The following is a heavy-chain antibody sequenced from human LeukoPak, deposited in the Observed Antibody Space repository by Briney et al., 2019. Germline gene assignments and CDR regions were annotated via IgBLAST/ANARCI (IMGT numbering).Heavy chain of an antibody. J-gene: IGHJ4*02. CDR3: AKSYYGSEYYFDY. CDR2: ISWSGGSI. Sequence: GGSLRLSCAASGFTFDDYGMHWVRQAPGKGLDWVSGISWSGGSIGYADSVKGRFTISRDNAKNSLYLQMNSLRAEDTALYYCAKSYYGSEYYFDYWGQGTLVTVSS. V-gene: IGHV3-9*01. CDR1: GFTFDDYG. D-gene: IGHD3-10*01.